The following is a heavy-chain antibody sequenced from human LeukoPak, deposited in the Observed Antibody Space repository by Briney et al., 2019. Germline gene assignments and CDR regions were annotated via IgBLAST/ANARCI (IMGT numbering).Heavy chain of an antibody. V-gene: IGHV3-30*02. CDR3: AIAGCSSTSCYARGYYYYYYGMDV. J-gene: IGHJ6*02. Sequence: PGGSLRLSCAASGFTFSSYGMHWVRQAPGKGLEWVAFIRYDGSNKYYADSVKGRFTISRDNSKNTLYLQMNSLRAEDTAVYYCAIAGCSSTSCYARGYYYYYYGMDVWGQGTTVTVSS. D-gene: IGHD2-2*01. CDR2: IRYDGSNK. CDR1: GFTFSSYG.